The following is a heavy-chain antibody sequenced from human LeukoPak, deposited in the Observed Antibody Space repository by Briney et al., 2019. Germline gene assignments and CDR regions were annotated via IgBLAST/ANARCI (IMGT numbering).Heavy chain of an antibody. Sequence: GGSLRLSCAASGFPFSAYSMNWVRQAPGKGLEWVSSISGSSGYLYYADSVKGRFTISRDNAKNSLYLQMNSLRAEDTALYYCARDRSLVVGATPDYWGQGTLVTVSS. CDR3: ARDRSLVVGATPDY. V-gene: IGHV3-21*04. CDR1: GFPFSAYS. CDR2: ISGSSGYL. D-gene: IGHD1-26*01. J-gene: IGHJ4*02.